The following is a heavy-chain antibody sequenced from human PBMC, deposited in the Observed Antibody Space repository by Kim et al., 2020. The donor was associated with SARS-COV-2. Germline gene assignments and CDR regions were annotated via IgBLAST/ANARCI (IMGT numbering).Heavy chain of an antibody. D-gene: IGHD6-13*01. CDR3: ARNRPNSSSWPFDY. V-gene: IGHV7-4-1*02. Sequence: AQGFTGRLVFSLDTSVSTAYLQISSLKAEDTAVYYCARNRPNSSSWPFDYWGQGTLVTVSS. J-gene: IGHJ4*02.